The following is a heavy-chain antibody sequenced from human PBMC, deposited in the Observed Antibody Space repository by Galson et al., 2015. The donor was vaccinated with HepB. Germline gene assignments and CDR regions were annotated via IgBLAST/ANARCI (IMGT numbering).Heavy chain of an antibody. CDR3: ARALYSSGWYGSYWYFDL. V-gene: IGHV3-48*02. D-gene: IGHD6-19*01. CDR1: GFTFSSYS. CDR2: ISSSSSTI. Sequence: LRLSCAASGFTFSSYSMNWVRQAPGKGLEWVSYISSSSSTIYYADSVKGRFTISRDNAKNSLYLQMNSLRDEDTAVYYCARALYSSGWYGSYWYFDLWGRGTLVTVSS. J-gene: IGHJ2*01.